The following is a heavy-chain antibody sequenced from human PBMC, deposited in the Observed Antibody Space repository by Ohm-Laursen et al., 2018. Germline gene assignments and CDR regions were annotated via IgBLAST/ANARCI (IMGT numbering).Heavy chain of an antibody. J-gene: IGHJ6*02. CDR3: TTAVGGWYYYYYYGMDV. CDR1: GSNFIVAW. D-gene: IGHD6-19*01. CDR2: IKSKTDGGTT. Sequence: GSLRLSCAASGSNFIVAWMSWVRQAPGKGLEWVGRIKSKTDGGTTDYAAPVKGRFTISRDDSKNTLYLQMNSLKTEDTAVYYCTTAVGGWYYYYYYGMDVWGQGTTVTVSS. V-gene: IGHV3-15*01.